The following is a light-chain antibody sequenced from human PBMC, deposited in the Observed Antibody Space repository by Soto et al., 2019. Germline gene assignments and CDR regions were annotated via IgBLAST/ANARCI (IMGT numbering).Light chain of an antibody. CDR1: QSVSTN. Sequence: MTQSPATLSVSPGERATLSCRASQSVSTNLAWYQQKPGQAPRLLIYGASTRATGIPDRFSGSGSGTDFTLTISRLEPEDFAVYYCQQYGSSGTFGQGTKV. V-gene: IGKV3-20*01. CDR2: GAS. J-gene: IGKJ1*01. CDR3: QQYGSSGT.